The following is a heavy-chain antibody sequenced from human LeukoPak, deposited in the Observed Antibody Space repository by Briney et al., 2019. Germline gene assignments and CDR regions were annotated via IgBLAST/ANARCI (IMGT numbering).Heavy chain of an antibody. D-gene: IGHD2-21*01. CDR3: ATEKGDSPDY. Sequence: GGSLRLSCAASGFTFSIYAMAWVRQAPGKGLEWVSGISGSGGNTYYADSVKGRFTISGDNSKNTLYLQMNSLRAEDTAVYYCATEKGDSPDYWGQGTLVTVSS. CDR1: GFTFSIYA. CDR2: ISGSGGNT. V-gene: IGHV3-23*01. J-gene: IGHJ4*02.